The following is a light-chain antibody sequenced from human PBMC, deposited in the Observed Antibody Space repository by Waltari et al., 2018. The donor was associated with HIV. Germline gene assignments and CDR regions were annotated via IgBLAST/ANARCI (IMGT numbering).Light chain of an antibody. V-gene: IGLV5-45*01. CDR1: SGTYVGIYR. CDR2: YKSDSDK. CDR3: RIWHSSAWV. J-gene: IGLJ2*01. Sequence: QAVLTQPASLSASPGASASLPCTLRSGTYVGIYRIYWYQQKSESPPQYLLRYKSDSDKQPGYGGPNRFSGSKDASANAGILLISGLQAEGEADDYGRIWHSSAWVFGGGTKLTGL.